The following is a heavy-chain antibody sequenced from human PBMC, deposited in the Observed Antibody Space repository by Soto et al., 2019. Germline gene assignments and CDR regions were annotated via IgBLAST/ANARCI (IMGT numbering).Heavy chain of an antibody. D-gene: IGHD3-22*01. CDR1: YGSISSYY. Sequence: SEILSLTCTVAYGSISSYYWSWIRQPPGKGLEWIGYIYYSGSTNYNPSLESRVTISVDTSKNQFSLKLSSVTAADTAVYYCASVGYYDSSGYYPYGAFDIWGQGTMVTVSS. J-gene: IGHJ3*02. V-gene: IGHV4-59*01. CDR2: IYYSGST. CDR3: ASVGYYDSSGYYPYGAFDI.